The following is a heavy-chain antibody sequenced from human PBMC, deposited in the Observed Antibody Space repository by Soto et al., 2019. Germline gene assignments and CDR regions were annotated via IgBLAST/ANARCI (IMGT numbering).Heavy chain of an antibody. D-gene: IGHD5-18*01. Sequence: GGSLRLSCAASGFTFSSYGMHWVRQAPGKGPEWVAVISYDGSNKYYADSVKGRFTISRDNSKNTLYLQMNSLRAEDTAVYYCAKAEVRGYSYGNYGMDVWGQGTTVTVSS. V-gene: IGHV3-30*18. J-gene: IGHJ6*02. CDR1: GFTFSSYG. CDR3: AKAEVRGYSYGNYGMDV. CDR2: ISYDGSNK.